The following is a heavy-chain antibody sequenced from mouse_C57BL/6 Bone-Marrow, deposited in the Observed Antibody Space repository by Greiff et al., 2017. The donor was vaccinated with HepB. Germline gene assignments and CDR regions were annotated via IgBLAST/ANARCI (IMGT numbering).Heavy chain of an antibody. D-gene: IGHD2-3*01. CDR1: GYSITSGYY. CDR3: ARGPIYPWFAY. CDR2: ISYDGSN. V-gene: IGHV3-6*01. J-gene: IGHJ3*01. Sequence: VQLQQSGPGLVKPSQSLSLTCSVTGYSITSGYYWNWIRQFPGNKLEWMGYISYDGSNNYNPSLKNRISITRDTSKNQFFLKLNSVTTEDTATYYCARGPIYPWFAYWGQGTLVTVSA.